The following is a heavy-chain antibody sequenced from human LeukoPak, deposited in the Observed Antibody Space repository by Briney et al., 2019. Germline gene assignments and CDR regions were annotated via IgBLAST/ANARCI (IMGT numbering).Heavy chain of an antibody. J-gene: IGHJ4*02. CDR3: AKEGGDILTGYYDY. D-gene: IGHD3-9*01. Sequence: PGGSLRLSCAASGFTFSSYAMSWVRQAPGKGLEWVSAISGSGGSTYYADSVKGRFTISGDNSKNTLYLQMNSLRAEDTAVYYCAKEGGDILTGYYDYWGQGTLVTVSS. V-gene: IGHV3-23*01. CDR2: ISGSGGST. CDR1: GFTFSSYA.